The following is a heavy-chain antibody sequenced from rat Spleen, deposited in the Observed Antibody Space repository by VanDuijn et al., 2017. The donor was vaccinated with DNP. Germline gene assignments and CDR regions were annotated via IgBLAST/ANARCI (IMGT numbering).Heavy chain of an antibody. D-gene: IGHD1-12*02. Sequence: EEQLVESGGGLVQPGRSLKLSCEASGFTFSDYSMAWVRQAPKKGLEWVATIVYDGSGSFYGDSVMGRFIISRDNAKNILYLQMDSLRSEDTATYYCARHGGDGSYYYDWYFDFWGPGTMVTVSS. CDR2: IVYDGSGS. CDR1: GFTFSDYS. J-gene: IGHJ1*01. V-gene: IGHV5-7*01. CDR3: ARHGGDGSYYYDWYFDF.